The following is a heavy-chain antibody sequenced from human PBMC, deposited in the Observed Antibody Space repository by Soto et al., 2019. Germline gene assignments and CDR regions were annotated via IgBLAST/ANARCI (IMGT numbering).Heavy chain of an antibody. CDR3: ARDSGYGSGTSVNHYLDY. CDR2: ISAKNGYT. CDR1: DYTFTNYG. V-gene: IGHV1-18*01. J-gene: IGHJ4*01. Sequence: GASVKVSCKASDYTFTNYGITWVRQAPGQGLEWMGWISAKNGYTNYAQEFQGRVTLSRDNAKNSLYLQMDSLRAEDTAVYYCARDSGYGSGTSVNHYLDYWGHGTLVNVSS. D-gene: IGHD3-10*01.